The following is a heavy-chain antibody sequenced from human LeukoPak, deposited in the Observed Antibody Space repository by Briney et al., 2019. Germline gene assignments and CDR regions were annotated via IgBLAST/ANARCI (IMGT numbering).Heavy chain of an antibody. D-gene: IGHD2-21*01. Sequence: GGSLTLPCAASGFPHKRYWEHWVRHAPGKGLVWGSRIDEDGKAIGHAATVKGRFTISRDKHKNTLYLEMTSLRDGDTAAYYCVSDLCGGDDQWGRGTLVTVSS. CDR2: IDEDGKAI. V-gene: IGHV3-74*01. CDR1: GFPHKRYW. J-gene: IGHJ5*02. CDR3: VSDLCGGDDQ.